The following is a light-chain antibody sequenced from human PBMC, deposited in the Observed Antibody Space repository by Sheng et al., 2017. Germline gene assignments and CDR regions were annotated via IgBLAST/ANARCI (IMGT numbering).Light chain of an antibody. V-gene: IGLV1-47*02. CDR2: HYD. CDR1: SSNVGRDN. Sequence: QSVLTQAPSASGTPGQRVTLSCSGSSSNVGRDNVYWYQQVPGTGPPKLLISHYDQRPPGVPDRFSASKSGTSAFLVISGLRSEDEAEYYCAAWDNSLGVYVFGTGTMLTVL. CDR3: AAWDNSLGVYV. J-gene: IGLJ1*01.